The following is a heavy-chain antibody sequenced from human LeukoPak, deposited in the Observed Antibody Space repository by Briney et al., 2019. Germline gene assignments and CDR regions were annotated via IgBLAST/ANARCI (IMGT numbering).Heavy chain of an antibody. Sequence: GGSLRPSCAASGFTFSSYWMSWVRQAPGKGLEWVANIKQDGSEKYYVDSVKGRFTISRDNAKNSLYLQMSSLRADDTALYFCARLHRYGYYYYYMDVWGKGTTVSVSS. V-gene: IGHV3-7*03. J-gene: IGHJ6*03. CDR2: IKQDGSEK. D-gene: IGHD5-18*01. CDR3: ARLHRYGYYYYYMDV. CDR1: GFTFSSYW.